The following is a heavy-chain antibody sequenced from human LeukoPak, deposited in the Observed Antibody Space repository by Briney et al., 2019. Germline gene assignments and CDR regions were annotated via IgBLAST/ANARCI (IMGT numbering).Heavy chain of an antibody. D-gene: IGHD6-25*01. CDR3: TTVGSAWNFDY. J-gene: IGHJ4*02. Sequence: PGGSLRLSCAASGFTFSIAWITWVRQAPGKGLEWVGRIKSKRDGGSMHYAAHVKGRFTISRDDSKDMLYLQMNSLKIEDAAVYYCTTVGSAWNFDYWGQGTLVTVSS. CDR1: GFTFSIAW. V-gene: IGHV3-15*01. CDR2: IKSKRDGGSM.